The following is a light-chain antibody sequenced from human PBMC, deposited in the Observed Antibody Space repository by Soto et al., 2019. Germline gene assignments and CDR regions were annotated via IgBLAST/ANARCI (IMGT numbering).Light chain of an antibody. Sequence: DIVMTQSQDSLAVSLGERDTINCKSSQNILYNSNNKNYLAWYQQKPGQPPKLLIYLASKRASGVPDRFGASGSGIDVTLTISGLQDEDVAVYYCQLYYTTPLTFGGGTKVEIK. CDR2: LAS. J-gene: IGKJ4*01. CDR1: QNILYNSNNKNY. V-gene: IGKV4-1*01. CDR3: QLYYTTPLT.